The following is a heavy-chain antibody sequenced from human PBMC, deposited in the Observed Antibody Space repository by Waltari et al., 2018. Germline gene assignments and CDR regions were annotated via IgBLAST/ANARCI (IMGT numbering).Heavy chain of an antibody. CDR1: GDSIRSHF. D-gene: IGHD3-22*01. V-gene: IGHV4-59*11. Sequence: VQLQESGPGLVKPSETLSLRCNVSGDSIRSHFWSWIRQAPGKGLEWIGHMYFSGTKAYNPSLKSLVAISIDTSKNHFSLNLRSVTAADTAIYYCARLPRGSVIIGAFDIWGQGTQVTVSS. CDR3: ARLPRGSVIIGAFDI. CDR2: MYFSGTK. J-gene: IGHJ3*02.